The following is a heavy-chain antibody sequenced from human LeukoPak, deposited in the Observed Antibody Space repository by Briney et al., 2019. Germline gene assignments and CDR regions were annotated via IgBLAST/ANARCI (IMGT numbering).Heavy chain of an antibody. V-gene: IGHV1-18*01. CDR1: GYTFTSYG. D-gene: IGHD6-6*01. CDR2: ISAYNGNT. Sequence: ASVKVSCKAFGYTFTSYGISWVRQAPGQGLEWMGWISAYNGNTNYAQKLQGRVTMTTDTSTSTAYMELRSLRSDDTAVYYCARDLEYSSSSGVGDFGYWGQGTLVTVSS. CDR3: ARDLEYSSSSGVGDFGY. J-gene: IGHJ4*02.